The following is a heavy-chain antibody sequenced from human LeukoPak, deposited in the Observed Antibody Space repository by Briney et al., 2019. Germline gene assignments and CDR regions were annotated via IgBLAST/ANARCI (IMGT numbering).Heavy chain of an antibody. D-gene: IGHD1/OR15-1a*01. V-gene: IGHV3-11*01. J-gene: IGHJ4*01. CDR2: ISGDGGDI. Sequence: GALRLSCATSGFTFSDYYMSWIRQAPGKGLEWLSYISGDGGDINYADSVGGRFTVSRDNAKNALYLQMNSLRVEDTAIYYCATKAREAPEWGQGTLVTVSS. CDR1: GFTFSDYY. CDR3: ATKAREAPE.